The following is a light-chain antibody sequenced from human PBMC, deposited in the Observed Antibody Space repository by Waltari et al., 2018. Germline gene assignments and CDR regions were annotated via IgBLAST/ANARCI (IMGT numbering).Light chain of an antibody. J-gene: IGKJ4*01. CDR1: QSVTSY. V-gene: IGKV3-15*01. Sequence: EIVLTQSPGTLSLSPGERVTLSCRASQSVTSYLGWYQKKPGQAPRLLIYDGSSRATGVPARFSGSGSGTDVTLTISSLQSEDLAVYYCQQYGAWPLTFGGGSKVEF. CDR2: DGS. CDR3: QQYGAWPLT.